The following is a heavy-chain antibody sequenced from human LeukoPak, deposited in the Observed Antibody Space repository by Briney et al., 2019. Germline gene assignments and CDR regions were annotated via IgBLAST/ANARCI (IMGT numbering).Heavy chain of an antibody. CDR1: GFTFRSYA. J-gene: IGHJ4*02. V-gene: IGHV3-23*01. Sequence: GGSLRLSCAASGFTFRSYAMNWVRQAPGKGLEWVSAISGSGGSTYYADSVKGRFTISRDNSKNTLYLQMNSLRAEDTAVYYCAKDTAYCGGGCYWGYFDYWGQGTLVTVSS. D-gene: IGHD2-21*02. CDR3: AKDTAYCGGGCYWGYFDY. CDR2: ISGSGGST.